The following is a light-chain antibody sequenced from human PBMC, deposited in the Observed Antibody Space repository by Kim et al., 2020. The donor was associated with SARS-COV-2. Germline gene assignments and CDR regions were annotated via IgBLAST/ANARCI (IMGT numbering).Light chain of an antibody. CDR1: QSISSY. Sequence: ASVGDRVTITCRASQSISSYLNWYQQKPGKAPKLLIYAASSLQSGVPSRFSGSGSGTDFTLTISSLQPEDFATYYCQQSYSTRWTFGHGTKVDIK. V-gene: IGKV1-39*01. CDR2: AAS. CDR3: QQSYSTRWT. J-gene: IGKJ1*01.